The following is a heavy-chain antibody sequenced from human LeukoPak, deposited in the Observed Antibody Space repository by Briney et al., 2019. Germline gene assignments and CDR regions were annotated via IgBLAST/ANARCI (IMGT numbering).Heavy chain of an antibody. CDR3: AKANYLLLAPNHPYGMDV. CDR1: RFTFDDYA. J-gene: IGHJ6*02. D-gene: IGHD2-2*01. V-gene: IGHV3-9*01. Sequence: PGRSLRLSCAASRFTFDDYAMHWVRQAPGKGLEWVSSISWNSNNIDYAGSVKGRFTISRDNAKNSLYLQMSSLRTEDTALYYCAKANYLLLAPNHPYGMDVWGQGTTVTVSS. CDR2: ISWNSNNI.